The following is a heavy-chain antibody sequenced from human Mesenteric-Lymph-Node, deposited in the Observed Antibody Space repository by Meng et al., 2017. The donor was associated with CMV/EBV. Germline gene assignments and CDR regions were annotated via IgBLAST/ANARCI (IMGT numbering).Heavy chain of an antibody. V-gene: IGHV3-21*01. CDR3: ASALEYYYDSSVSGIDY. CDR1: GLTFSAYS. J-gene: IGHJ4*02. CDR2: ISGSGRRM. Sequence: GGSLRLSCAASGLTFSAYSMNWVRQAPGKGLEWVSSISGSGRRMYYVDSVKGRFTISRDDAKNSLYLQMNSLRAEDTAVYYCASALEYYYDSSVSGIDYWGQGTRVTVSS. D-gene: IGHD3-22*01.